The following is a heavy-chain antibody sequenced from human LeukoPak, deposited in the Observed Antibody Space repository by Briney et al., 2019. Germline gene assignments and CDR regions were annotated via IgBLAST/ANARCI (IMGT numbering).Heavy chain of an antibody. J-gene: IGHJ5*02. Sequence: ASVKVSCKASGYTFTGYYMHWVRQAPGQGLEWMGRINPNSGGTNYAQKLQGRVTMTRDTSVSTAYMELSRLRSDDTAVYYCARDDQYCSGGSCSNWFDPWGQGTLVTVSS. V-gene: IGHV1-2*06. CDR3: ARDDQYCSGGSCSNWFDP. CDR2: INPNSGGT. D-gene: IGHD2-15*01. CDR1: GYTFTGYY.